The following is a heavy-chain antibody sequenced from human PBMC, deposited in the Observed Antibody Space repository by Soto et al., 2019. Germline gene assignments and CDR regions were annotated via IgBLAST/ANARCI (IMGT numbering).Heavy chain of an antibody. J-gene: IGHJ4*02. V-gene: IGHV3-23*01. D-gene: IGHD1-26*01. Sequence: EVQLLESGGGLVQPGGSLRLSCAASGFTFSSYAMSWVRQAPGKGLEWVSAISGSGGSTYYADSVKGRFTISRDNSKNTLYLQMNSLRAEDTAVYYCAKGVGRGSYFRGIFDYWGQGTLVTVSS. CDR3: AKGVGRGSYFRGIFDY. CDR2: ISGSGGST. CDR1: GFTFSSYA.